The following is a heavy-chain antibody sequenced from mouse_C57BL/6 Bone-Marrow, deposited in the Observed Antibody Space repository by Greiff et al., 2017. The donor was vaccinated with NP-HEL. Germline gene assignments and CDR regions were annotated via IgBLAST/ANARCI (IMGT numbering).Heavy chain of an antibody. CDR3: ARNEGGVYWYFDV. V-gene: IGHV2-9-1*01. CDR2: IWTGGGT. CDR1: GFSLTSYA. Sequence: QVQLKESGPGLVAPSQSLSITCTVSGFSLTSYAISWVRQPPGKGLEWLGVIWTGGGTNYNSALKSRLSISKDNTKSQVIIKMNSLQTDDTARYYCARNEGGVYWYFDVWGTGTTVTVSS. J-gene: IGHJ1*03.